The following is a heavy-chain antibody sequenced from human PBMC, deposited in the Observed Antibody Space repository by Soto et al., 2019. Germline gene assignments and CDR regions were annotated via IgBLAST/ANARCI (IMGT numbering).Heavy chain of an antibody. V-gene: IGHV4-34*01. CDR3: ARGRGAVAGTGYYYYYYGMDV. D-gene: IGHD6-19*01. Sequence: SETLSLTCAVYGGSFSGYYWSWIRQPPGKGLEWIGEINHSGSTNYNPSLKSRVTISVDTSKNQFSLKLSSVTAADTAVYYCARGRGAVAGTGYYYYYYGMDVWGQGTTVTVSS. CDR1: GGSFSGYY. J-gene: IGHJ6*01. CDR2: INHSGST.